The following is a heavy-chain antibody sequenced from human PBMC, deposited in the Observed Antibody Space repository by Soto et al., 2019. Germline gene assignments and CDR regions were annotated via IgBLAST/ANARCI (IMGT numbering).Heavy chain of an antibody. Sequence: EVQLVESGGDLVQPGGSLRLSCAGSGFTLSKYWMSWVRQAPGKGPEWVANIKQDGSQMYYVDSVKGRFTISRDNAKNSLYMQMNSLRAEDTAVYYCARVPGITIFWVYYYVMDVWGKGTALTVSS. J-gene: IGHJ6*04. CDR3: ARVPGITIFWVYYYVMDV. D-gene: IGHD3-3*01. CDR2: IKQDGSQM. CDR1: GFTLSKYW. V-gene: IGHV3-7*01.